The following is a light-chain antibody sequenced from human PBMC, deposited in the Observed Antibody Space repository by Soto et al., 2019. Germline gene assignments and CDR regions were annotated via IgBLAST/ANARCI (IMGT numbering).Light chain of an antibody. CDR2: EVS. J-gene: IGLJ1*01. V-gene: IGLV2-14*02. CDR1: SSDVGSYNL. Sequence: QSALTQPASVSGSPGQSITISCIGTSSDVGSYNLVSWYQQHPGKAPKVLIYEVSERPSGVSNRFSGSKSANTASLSISGLQADDEADYYCSSYTSSSTLVFGTGTKLTVL. CDR3: SSYTSSSTLV.